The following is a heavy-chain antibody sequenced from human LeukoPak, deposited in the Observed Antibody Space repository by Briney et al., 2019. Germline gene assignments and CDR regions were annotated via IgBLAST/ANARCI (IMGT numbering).Heavy chain of an antibody. CDR2: INPSGGST. D-gene: IGHD4-17*01. Sequence: GASVKVSCKASGYTFTSYYMHWVRQAPGQGLEWMGIINPSGGSTSYAQKFQGRVTMTRDTSTSTVYMELSSLRSEDTAVYYCARVFDTVTTGNWLDPWGQGTLVTVSS. CDR3: ARVFDTVTTGNWLDP. CDR1: GYTFTSYY. J-gene: IGHJ5*02. V-gene: IGHV1-46*01.